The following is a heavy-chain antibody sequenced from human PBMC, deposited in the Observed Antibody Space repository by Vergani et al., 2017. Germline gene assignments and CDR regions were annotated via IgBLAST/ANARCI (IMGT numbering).Heavy chain of an antibody. Sequence: VQLLESGGGVVQPGRSLRLSCAASGFTFSSYGMHWVRQAPGKGLEWVAVISYDGSNKYYADSVKGRFTISRDNSKNTLYLQMNSLRAEDTAVYYCARVGGIAAQTPTNYYYYYYMDVWGKGTTVTVSS. CDR2: ISYDGSNK. D-gene: IGHD6-13*01. CDR1: GFTFSSYG. CDR3: ARVGGIAAQTPTNYYYYYYMDV. J-gene: IGHJ6*03. V-gene: IGHV3-30*03.